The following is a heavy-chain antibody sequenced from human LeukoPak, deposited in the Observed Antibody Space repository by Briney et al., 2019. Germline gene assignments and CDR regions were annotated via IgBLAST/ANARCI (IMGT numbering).Heavy chain of an antibody. Sequence: GGSLRLSCAASGFTFSDDYMDWGRQAPGKGLEWVGRTKNKANSYITGYAASVKGRFTISRDDSETSVYLQMNSLNIEDTAVYYCARESSGSYYYWGRGTLVTVSS. V-gene: IGHV3-72*01. CDR2: TKNKANSYIT. CDR3: ARESSGSYYY. CDR1: GFTFSDDY. D-gene: IGHD1-26*01. J-gene: IGHJ4*02.